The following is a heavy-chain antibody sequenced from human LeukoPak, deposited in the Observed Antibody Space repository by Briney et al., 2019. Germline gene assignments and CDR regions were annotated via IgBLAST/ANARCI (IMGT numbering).Heavy chain of an antibody. CDR2: ISAYNGNT. J-gene: IGHJ4*02. D-gene: IGHD1-26*01. V-gene: IGHV1-18*01. CDR3: ARDSPPSLVGATKGGVDY. CDR1: GYTFTSYG. Sequence: ASVKVSCKASGYTFTSYGSSWVRQAPGQGLEWMGWISAYNGNTNYAQKLQGRVTMTTDTSTSTAYMALRSLRSDDTAVYYCARDSPPSLVGATKGGVDYWGQGTLVTVSS.